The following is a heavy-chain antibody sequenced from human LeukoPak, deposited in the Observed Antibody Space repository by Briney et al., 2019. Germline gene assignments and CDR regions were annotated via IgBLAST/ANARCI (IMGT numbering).Heavy chain of an antibody. Sequence: PGGSLRLSCAASGFTFSSYAMSWVRQAPGKGLEWVSTITTRSGSTYYADSVKGRFTISRDNSKNTLYLQMNSLRAEDTAVYYCAKDLGRYRNNYFDYWGQGTLVTVSS. CDR3: AKDLGRYRNNYFDY. J-gene: IGHJ4*02. CDR1: GFTFSSYA. CDR2: ITTRSGST. V-gene: IGHV3-23*01. D-gene: IGHD1-26*01.